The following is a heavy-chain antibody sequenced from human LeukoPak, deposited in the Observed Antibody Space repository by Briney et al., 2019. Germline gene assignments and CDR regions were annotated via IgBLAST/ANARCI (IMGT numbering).Heavy chain of an antibody. J-gene: IGHJ5*02. V-gene: IGHV3-23*01. CDR3: AKVDPYDHGLNWFDP. CDR1: GFTFSSYA. Sequence: GGSLRLSCAASGFTFSSYAMSWVRQAPGKGLERVSAISGSGGSTYYADSVKGRFTISRDNSKNTLYLQMNSLRAEDTAVYYCAKVDPYDHGLNWFDPWGQGTLVTVSS. D-gene: IGHD3-16*01. CDR2: ISGSGGST.